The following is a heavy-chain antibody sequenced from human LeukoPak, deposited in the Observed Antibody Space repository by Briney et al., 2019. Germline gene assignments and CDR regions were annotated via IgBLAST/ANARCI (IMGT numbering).Heavy chain of an antibody. D-gene: IGHD3-16*01. CDR3: AREGNDYYYDQ. CDR2: ITGDCKYV. V-gene: IGHV3-21*01. CDR1: GLPIADFA. Sequence: PGGSLRLSCVASGLPIADFAMHWVRQAPGKGLEWVSSITGDCKYVTYADSVKGRFTISRDNAKNSLYLQVASLRGDDTATYYCAREGNDYYYDQWGQGTLVTVSP. J-gene: IGHJ4*02.